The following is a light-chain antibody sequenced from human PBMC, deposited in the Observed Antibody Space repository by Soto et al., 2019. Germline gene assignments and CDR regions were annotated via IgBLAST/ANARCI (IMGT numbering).Light chain of an antibody. CDR1: QGIGSW. Sequence: DIQMTQSPSSVSASVGDRVTITCRASQGIGSWLAWYQHKPGKAPKLLIYAASNLQGGVPSRFSGSGSGTDFALTINSLQPEDFATYYCQQTNTFPSTFGQGTRLE. V-gene: IGKV1D-12*01. J-gene: IGKJ5*01. CDR3: QQTNTFPST. CDR2: AAS.